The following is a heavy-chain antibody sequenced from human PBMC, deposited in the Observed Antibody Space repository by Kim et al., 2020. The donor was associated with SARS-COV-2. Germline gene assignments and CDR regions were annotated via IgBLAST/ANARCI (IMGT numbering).Heavy chain of an antibody. Sequence: SETLSLTCTVSGGSISSYYWSWIRQPPGKGLEWIGYIYYSGRTNYNPSLKSRVTISVDTSKNQFSLKLSSVTAADTAVYYCARAGYIAAAPDYWGQGTLVAVSS. CDR2: IYYSGRT. CDR1: GGSISSYY. D-gene: IGHD6-13*01. CDR3: ARAGYIAAAPDY. V-gene: IGHV4-59*13. J-gene: IGHJ4*02.